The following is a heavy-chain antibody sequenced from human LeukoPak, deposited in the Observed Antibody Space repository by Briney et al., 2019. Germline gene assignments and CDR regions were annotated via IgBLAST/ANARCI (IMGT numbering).Heavy chain of an antibody. Sequence: PGGSLRLSCAASRFTFSGYVMHWVRQAPGKGLEWVTFIRYDERNKYYADSVKGRFTISRGNSKNTLYLQMNSLRAEDTAVYYCTKERRRDDILTGSFSDWGQGILVTVSS. CDR1: RFTFSGYV. J-gene: IGHJ4*02. CDR2: IRYDERNK. CDR3: TKERRRDDILTGSFSD. V-gene: IGHV3-30*02. D-gene: IGHD3-9*01.